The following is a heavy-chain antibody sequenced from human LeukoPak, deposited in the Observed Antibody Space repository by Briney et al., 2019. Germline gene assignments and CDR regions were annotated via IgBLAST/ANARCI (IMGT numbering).Heavy chain of an antibody. CDR3: ARISSGWYYFDS. J-gene: IGHJ4*02. D-gene: IGHD6-19*01. CDR2: IYYSGST. CDR1: GGSISSSSYY. V-gene: IGHV4-39*07. Sequence: PSETLSLTCTVSGGSISSSSYYWGWIRQPPGKGLEWIGSIYYSGSTYYNPSLKSRVTISVDTSKNQFSLKLSSVTAADTAVYYCARISSGWYYFDSWGQGTLVTVSS.